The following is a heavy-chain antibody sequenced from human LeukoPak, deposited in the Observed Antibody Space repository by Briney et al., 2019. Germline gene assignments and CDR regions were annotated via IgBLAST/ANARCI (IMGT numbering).Heavy chain of an antibody. D-gene: IGHD6-19*01. CDR3: ARVSIGWYHFDY. CDR1: GFTFITYW. J-gene: IGHJ4*02. Sequence: PAGGSLRLSCAASGFTFITYWMHWVRQAPWKGLVWVSRINPDGSTTSYAESVKGRFTVSRDNAKNTLYLQMNSLRAEDTAVYYRARVSIGWYHFDYWGQGTLVTVSS. CDR2: INPDGSTT. V-gene: IGHV3-74*01.